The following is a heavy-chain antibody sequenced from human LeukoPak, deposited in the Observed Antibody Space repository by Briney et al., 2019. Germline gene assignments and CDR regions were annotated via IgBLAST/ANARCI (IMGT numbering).Heavy chain of an antibody. D-gene: IGHD3-16*01. J-gene: IGHJ4*02. V-gene: IGHV3-74*01. CDR1: GFTFSGSR. Sequence: GGSLRLSCAASGFTFSGSRMHWVRQAPGKGLVWVSRINGGGSTTSYADSVKGRFTISRDNAKNTLYLQMDSLRGEDTAVYYCARDGAGSAYDYWGQGILVTVSS. CDR2: INGGGSTT. CDR3: ARDGAGSAYDY.